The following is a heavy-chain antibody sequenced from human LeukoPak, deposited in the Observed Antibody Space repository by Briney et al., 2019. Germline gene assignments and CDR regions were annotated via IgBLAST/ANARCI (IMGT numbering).Heavy chain of an antibody. D-gene: IGHD6-19*01. CDR1: GGSISSYY. Sequence: SEXLSLTCTVSGGSISSYYWSWIRQPPGKGLEWIGYIYYSGSTNYNPSLKSRVTISVDASQNQFSLKLSSVTAADTAVYYCARQGYSSGFYYFDYWGQGTLVTVSS. V-gene: IGHV4-59*01. CDR3: ARQGYSSGFYYFDY. J-gene: IGHJ4*02. CDR2: IYYSGST.